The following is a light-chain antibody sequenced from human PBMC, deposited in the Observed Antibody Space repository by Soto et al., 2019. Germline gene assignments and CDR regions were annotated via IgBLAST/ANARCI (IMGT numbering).Light chain of an antibody. V-gene: IGKV1-5*01. CDR3: QHYFNWPYT. CDR1: QNVNSW. J-gene: IGKJ2*01. Sequence: GDRVTIACRASQNVNSWLAWYQQKPGKAPKLLIYDASSLERGVPSRFSASGSGTEFTLTISNLQSEDFALYYCQHYFNWPYTFGQGTKLEIK. CDR2: DAS.